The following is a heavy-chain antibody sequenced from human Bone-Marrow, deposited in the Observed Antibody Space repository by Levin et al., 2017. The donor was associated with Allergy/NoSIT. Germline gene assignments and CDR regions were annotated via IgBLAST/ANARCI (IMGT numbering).Heavy chain of an antibody. Sequence: GESLKISCAASGFTFSSYGMHWVRQAPGKGLEWVAVISYDGSNKYYADSVKGRFTISRDNSKNTLYLQMNSLRAEDTAVYYCAKDVAVAGTGDYWGQGTLVTVSS. D-gene: IGHD6-19*01. J-gene: IGHJ4*02. V-gene: IGHV3-30*18. CDR1: GFTFSSYG. CDR2: ISYDGSNK. CDR3: AKDVAVAGTGDY.